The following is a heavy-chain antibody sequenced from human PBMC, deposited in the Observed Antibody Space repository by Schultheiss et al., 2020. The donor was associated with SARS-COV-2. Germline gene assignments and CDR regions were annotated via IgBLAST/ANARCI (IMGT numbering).Heavy chain of an antibody. CDR3: ARGVVVVAATFDY. Sequence: SETLSLTCAVYGGSFSGYYWSWIRQPPGKGLEWIGYIYYSGSTYYNPSLKSRVTISVDTSKNQFSLKLSSVTAADTAVYYCARGVVVVAATFDYWGQGTLVTVSS. CDR1: GGSFSGYY. D-gene: IGHD2-15*01. CDR2: IYYSGST. V-gene: IGHV4-34*01. J-gene: IGHJ4*02.